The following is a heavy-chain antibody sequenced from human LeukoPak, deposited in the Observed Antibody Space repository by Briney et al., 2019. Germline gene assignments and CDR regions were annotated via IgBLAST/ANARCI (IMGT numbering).Heavy chain of an antibody. Sequence: SETLSLTCTVSGGSISSYYWSWIRQPAGKGLEWIGCIYSTGSTNYNPSLKSRVTMSVDTSKNQFSLRLRSVTAADTAVYYCARQIASAGTAGFDFWGQGALVTVSS. CDR1: GGSISSYY. CDR2: IYSTGST. D-gene: IGHD6-13*01. J-gene: IGHJ4*02. CDR3: ARQIASAGTAGFDF. V-gene: IGHV4-4*07.